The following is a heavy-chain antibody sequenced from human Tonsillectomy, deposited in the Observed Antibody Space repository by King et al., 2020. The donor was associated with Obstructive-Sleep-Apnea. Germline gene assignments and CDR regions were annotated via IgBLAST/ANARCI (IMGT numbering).Heavy chain of an antibody. Sequence: VQLVESGGGVVQPGGSLRLSCEASGFTFSSHALHWVRQAPGKGLEWMTIILYDGSNKYYADSVKGRFTISRDNSKNTVYLQMNSLRGDDTAVYYCAREMVRGVPLDYWGQGTLVFVSS. CDR3: AREMVRGVPLDY. D-gene: IGHD3-10*01. J-gene: IGHJ4*02. CDR2: ILYDGSNK. CDR1: GFTFSSHA. V-gene: IGHV3-30-3*01.